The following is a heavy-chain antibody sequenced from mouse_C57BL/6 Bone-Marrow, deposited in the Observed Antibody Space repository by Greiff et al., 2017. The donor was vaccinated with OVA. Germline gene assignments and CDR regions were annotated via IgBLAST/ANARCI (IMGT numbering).Heavy chain of an antibody. J-gene: IGHJ4*01. CDR3: ARDSNGSSYYYAMDY. D-gene: IGHD1-1*01. CDR2: INYDGSST. V-gene: IGHV5-16*01. Sequence: EVQLQQSEGGLVQPGSSMKLSCTASGFTFSDYYMAWVRQVPEKGLEWVANINYDGSSTYYLDSLKSRFIISRDTATNILYLQMSSLKSEDTATYDCARDSNGSSYYYAMDYWGQGTSVTVSS. CDR1: GFTFSDYY.